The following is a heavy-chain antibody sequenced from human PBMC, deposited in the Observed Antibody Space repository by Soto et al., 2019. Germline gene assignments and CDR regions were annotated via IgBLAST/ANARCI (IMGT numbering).Heavy chain of an antibody. D-gene: IGHD1-26*01. CDR3: ATAYDSGSYYEGFDI. CDR2: FDPEDGET. Sequence: GASVKVSCKASGYTLTELSMHWVRQAPGKGLEWMGGFDPEDGETIYAQKFQGRVTMTEDTSTDTAYMELSSLRSEDTAVHYCATAYDSGSYYEGFDIWGQGTMVTVSS. V-gene: IGHV1-24*01. CDR1: GYTLTELS. J-gene: IGHJ3*02.